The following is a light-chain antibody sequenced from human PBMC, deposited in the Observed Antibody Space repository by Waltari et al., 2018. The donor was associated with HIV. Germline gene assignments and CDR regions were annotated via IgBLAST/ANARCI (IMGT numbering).Light chain of an antibody. CDR1: SSNIGSNT. J-gene: IGLJ2*01. CDR2: RNN. CDR3: AAWDDSLNGHVV. V-gene: IGLV1-44*01. Sequence: QSVLTQPPSASGTPGQRVTISCSGSSSNIGSNTVNWYQQLPGTAPQLLIYRNNQRPSGVPDRFSGSKSGTSASLAISGLQSEDEADYYCAAWDDSLNGHVVFGGGTKLTVL.